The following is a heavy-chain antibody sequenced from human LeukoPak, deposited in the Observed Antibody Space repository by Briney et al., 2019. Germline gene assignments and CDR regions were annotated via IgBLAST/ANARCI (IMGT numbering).Heavy chain of an antibody. CDR2: ISDSGGST. Sequence: GGSLRLSCTASGFTFSSYAMSWVRQAPGKGLEWVSAISDSGGSTYYADSVKGRFTFSRDNSKNTLYLQMNSLRAEDTAVYYCARGVDTAMGYYYGMDVWGQGTTVTVSS. J-gene: IGHJ6*02. CDR1: GFTFSSYA. CDR3: ARGVDTAMGYYYGMDV. V-gene: IGHV3-23*01. D-gene: IGHD5-18*01.